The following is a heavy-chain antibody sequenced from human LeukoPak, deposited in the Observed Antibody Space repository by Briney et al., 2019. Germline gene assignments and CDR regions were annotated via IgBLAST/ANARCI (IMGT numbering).Heavy chain of an antibody. CDR3: SKGPGRGYSYGYAFDY. CDR2: ISGSGGST. J-gene: IGHJ4*02. D-gene: IGHD5-18*01. V-gene: IGHV3-23*01. Sequence: GGSLRLSCAASGFTFSSYAMSWVRQAPGKGLEWVSAISGSGGSTYYADSVKGRFTISRDNSKNTLYLQMNSLRAEDTAVYYFSKGPGRGYSYGYAFDYWGQGTLVTVSS. CDR1: GFTFSSYA.